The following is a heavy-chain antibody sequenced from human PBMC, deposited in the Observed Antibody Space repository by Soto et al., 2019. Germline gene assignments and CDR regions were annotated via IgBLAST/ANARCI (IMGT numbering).Heavy chain of an antibody. V-gene: IGHV3-23*01. CDR1: GFTFSSYA. CDR2: ISGSGGST. CDR3: TTDRGFCSSTSCYTDYYYGMDV. Sequence: EVQLLESGGGLVQPGGSLRLSCAASGFTFSSYAMSWVRQAPGKGLEWVSAISGSGGSTYYADSVKGRFTISRDNSKNTLYLQMNSLRAEDTAVYYCTTDRGFCSSTSCYTDYYYGMDVWGQGTTVTVSS. D-gene: IGHD2-2*02. J-gene: IGHJ6*02.